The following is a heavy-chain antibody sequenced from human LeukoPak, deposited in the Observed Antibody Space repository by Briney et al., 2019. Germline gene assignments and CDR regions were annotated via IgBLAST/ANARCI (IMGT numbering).Heavy chain of an antibody. J-gene: IGHJ4*02. CDR1: GGTFSSYA. D-gene: IGHD3-22*01. Sequence: SAKVSCKASGGTFSSYAISWVRQAPGQGLEWMGGIIPIFGTANYAQKFQGRVTITADESTSTAYMELSSLRSEDTAVYYCAISLHYYDSSGPLHYWGQGTLVTVSS. CDR2: IIPIFGTA. CDR3: AISLHYYDSSGPLHY. V-gene: IGHV1-69*13.